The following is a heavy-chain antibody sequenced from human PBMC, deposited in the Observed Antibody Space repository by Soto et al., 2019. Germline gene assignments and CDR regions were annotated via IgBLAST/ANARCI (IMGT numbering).Heavy chain of an antibody. CDR1: GGTFSSYA. V-gene: IGHV1-69*12. D-gene: IGHD1-1*01. CDR2: IIPIFGTA. J-gene: IGHJ6*02. Sequence: QVQLVQSGAEVKKPGSSVKVSCKASGGTFSSYAISWVRQAPGQGLEWMGGIIPIFGTANYAQKFQGRVTITEDESTSTAYMELSSLRSEDTAVYYCAGRGGLERGRDYYYGMDVWGQGTTFTVSS. CDR3: AGRGGLERGRDYYYGMDV.